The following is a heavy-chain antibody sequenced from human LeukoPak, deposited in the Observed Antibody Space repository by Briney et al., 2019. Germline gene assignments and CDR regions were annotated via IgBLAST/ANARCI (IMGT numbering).Heavy chain of an antibody. J-gene: IGHJ3*01. CDR3: TRDSALLGVAFDL. Sequence: GGSLRLSCSASGFPFNTYAIHWVRQAPGKGLEYVAGISSNGDNTDFADSAKGRFAISRDNSKSTLFLQMNSLRAEDTAVYFCTRDSALLGVAFDLWGQGTVVTVSS. D-gene: IGHD2-15*01. CDR2: ISSNGDNT. V-gene: IGHV3-64D*06. CDR1: GFPFNTYA.